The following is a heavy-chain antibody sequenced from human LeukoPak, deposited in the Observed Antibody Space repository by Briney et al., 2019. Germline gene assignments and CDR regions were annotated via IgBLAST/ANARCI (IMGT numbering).Heavy chain of an antibody. D-gene: IGHD3-22*01. V-gene: IGHV1-2*02. Sequence: ASVKVSCKTSGYTFTGYYIHWVRQAPGQGLEWMGWINPNSGDTNYAQKFQGRVTMTRDMSTSTLYMELSSLRSEDTAVYYCARKGNYYESRGYSRRHDAFDIWGQGTMVTVSS. CDR3: ARKGNYYESRGYSRRHDAFDI. CDR2: INPNSGDT. J-gene: IGHJ3*02. CDR1: GYTFTGYY.